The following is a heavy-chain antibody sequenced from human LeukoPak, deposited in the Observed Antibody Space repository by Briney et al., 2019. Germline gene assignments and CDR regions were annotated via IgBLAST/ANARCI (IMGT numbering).Heavy chain of an antibody. J-gene: IGHJ4*02. CDR1: GGSISSYY. Sequence: SETLSLTCTVSGGSISSYYWSWLPQPAGKGLEWIGRIYTSRSTNYNPSLKSRVTMSVDTSKTKFSLKLSSMTAADTAVYYCARETGSGSSPFDYWGQGTLVTVSS. D-gene: IGHD3-10*01. CDR2: IYTSRST. CDR3: ARETGSGSSPFDY. V-gene: IGHV4-4*07.